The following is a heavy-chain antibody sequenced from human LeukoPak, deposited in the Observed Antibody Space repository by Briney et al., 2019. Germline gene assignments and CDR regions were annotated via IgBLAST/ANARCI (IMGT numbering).Heavy chain of an antibody. CDR3: AVKRRYCSSTSCYTSTGEYYMDV. V-gene: IGHV4-59*12. CDR1: GGSISSYY. D-gene: IGHD2-2*02. J-gene: IGHJ6*03. Sequence: PSETLSLTCTVSGGSISSYYWSWIRQPPGKGLEWIGYIYYSGSTNYNPSLKSRVTISVDTSKNQFSLKLSSVTAADTAVYYCAVKRRYCSSTSCYTSTGEYYMDVWGKGTTVTVSS. CDR2: IYYSGST.